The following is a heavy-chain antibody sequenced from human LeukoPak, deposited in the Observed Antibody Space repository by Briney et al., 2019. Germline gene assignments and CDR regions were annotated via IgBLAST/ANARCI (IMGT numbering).Heavy chain of an antibody. D-gene: IGHD3-10*01. Sequence: ASVKVSCKASGYTFTSHAMHWVRQAPGQRLEWMGWISTYNGQTNYAQNFQVRVTMTTDTSTNTAYMELWNLRSDDTAVYYCARDFTDGSGSYWFDPWGQGTLVTVSS. J-gene: IGHJ5*02. CDR3: ARDFTDGSGSYWFDP. CDR1: GYTFTSHA. V-gene: IGHV1-18*01. CDR2: ISTYNGQT.